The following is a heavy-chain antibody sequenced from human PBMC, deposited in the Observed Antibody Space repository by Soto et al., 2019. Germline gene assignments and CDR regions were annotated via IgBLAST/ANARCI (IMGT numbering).Heavy chain of an antibody. J-gene: IGHJ6*02. CDR3: AKRLSSGWYGHYGMDV. CDR1: GFTFSSYA. CDR2: IIGSGGST. V-gene: IGHV3-23*01. Sequence: GGSLRLSCAASGFTFSSYAMSWVRQAPGKGLEWVSAIIGSGGSTYYADSVKGRFTISRDNSKNTLYLQMNSLRAEDTAVYYCAKRLSSGWYGHYGMDVWGQGTTVTVSS. D-gene: IGHD6-19*01.